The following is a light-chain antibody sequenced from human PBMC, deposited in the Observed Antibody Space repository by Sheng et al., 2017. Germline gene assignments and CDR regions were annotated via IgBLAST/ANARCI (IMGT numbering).Light chain of an antibody. V-gene: IGKV1-39*01. CDR3: QQYDKYPT. J-gene: IGKJ5*01. CDR1: QDIKSY. CDR2: AAS. Sequence: DIQMTQSPSPLSASVGDRVTITCRPSQDIKSYLNWYQQKSGQVPKLLIYAASNLQSGVPSRFSGGGSGTDFTLTISSLQPDDFATYYCQQYDKYPTFGQGTRVEIK.